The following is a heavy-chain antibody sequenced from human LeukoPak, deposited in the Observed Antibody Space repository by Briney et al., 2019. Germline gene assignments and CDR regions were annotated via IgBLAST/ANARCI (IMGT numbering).Heavy chain of an antibody. CDR1: GFTFSSNY. CDR3: ARGDGTQLDY. V-gene: IGHV3-66*01. CDR2: IYSGGST. J-gene: IGHJ4*02. Sequence: PGGSLRLSCAASGFTFSSNYMSWGRQAPGKGLEWVSVIYSGGSTYYSDSVKGRFTISRDNSKNTLYLQMNSLRAEDTAVYYCARGDGTQLDYWGQGTLVTVSS.